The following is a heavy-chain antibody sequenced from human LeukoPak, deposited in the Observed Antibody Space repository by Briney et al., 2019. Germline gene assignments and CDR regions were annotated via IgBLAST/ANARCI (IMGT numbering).Heavy chain of an antibody. Sequence: GGSLRLSCVASGFTFSTYAMYWVRQAPGKGLEWVAVISYDESSKYFADSVKGRFTISRDNSKNTLYLLMNSLRAEDTAVYYCARERYDSRWYTFGSWGQGTLVTVSS. D-gene: IGHD3-22*01. CDR1: GFTFSTYA. CDR3: ARERYDSRWYTFGS. J-gene: IGHJ4*02. CDR2: ISYDESSK. V-gene: IGHV3-30-3*01.